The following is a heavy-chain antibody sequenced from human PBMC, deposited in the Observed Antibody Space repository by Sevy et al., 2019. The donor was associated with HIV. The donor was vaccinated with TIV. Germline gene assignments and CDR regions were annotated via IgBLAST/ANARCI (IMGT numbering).Heavy chain of an antibody. J-gene: IGHJ4*02. V-gene: IGHV3-33*01. CDR1: GFSFRSYG. Sequence: GGSLRLSCAASGFSFRSYGMHWVRQAPGKGLEWVAVIWYDGSNKYYADSVKGRFTISRVNSKNTLYLQMNSLRAEDTAMYYCARAPYSSSSAKNYYFDYWGQGTLVTVSS. CDR2: IWYDGSNK. CDR3: ARAPYSSSSAKNYYFDY. D-gene: IGHD6-6*01.